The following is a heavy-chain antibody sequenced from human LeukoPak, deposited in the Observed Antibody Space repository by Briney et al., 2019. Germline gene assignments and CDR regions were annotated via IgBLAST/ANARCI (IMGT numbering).Heavy chain of an antibody. D-gene: IGHD7-27*01. J-gene: IGHJ4*02. CDR3: ARDNNWGSTHY. Sequence: GGSLRLSYAASGFTFSSYAMSWVRQAPGKGLEWVSVIAYGGNNKYYADSVKGRFTVSRDNTKNTLYLQMNSLRAEDSAVYYCARDNNWGSTHYWGQGTLVTVSS. V-gene: IGHV3-30-3*01. CDR2: IAYGGNNK. CDR1: GFTFSSYA.